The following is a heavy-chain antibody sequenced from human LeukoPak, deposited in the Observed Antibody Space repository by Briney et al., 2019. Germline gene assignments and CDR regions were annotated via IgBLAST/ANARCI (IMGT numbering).Heavy chain of an antibody. CDR3: ARGGFSHGFDL. D-gene: IGHD2/OR15-2a*01. J-gene: IGHJ4*02. Sequence: GGSLRLSCAASGFTFSSYYFHWVRQAPGRGLVWVSRVDNDGSGSIYADSVKGRFTTSRDSAKNTVFLQMNSLRVEDTAVYYCARGGFSHGFDLWGQGTRVTVSS. V-gene: IGHV3-74*01. CDR1: GFTFSSYY. CDR2: VDNDGSGS.